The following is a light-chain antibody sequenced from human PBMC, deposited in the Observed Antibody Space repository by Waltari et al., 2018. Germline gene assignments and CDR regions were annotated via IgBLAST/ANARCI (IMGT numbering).Light chain of an antibody. CDR2: WAA. V-gene: IGKV4-1*01. Sequence: DIVMTQSPDSLAVSLGERATINCKSSQSILYRSSHRNALAWYQQKPGQPPKLLFFWAATRGSGAPDRFSVSGSGTDFTLTISSLQAEDVAVYYCQQYYNAPLTFGGGTKVEIK. CDR1: QSILYRSSHRNA. CDR3: QQYYNAPLT. J-gene: IGKJ4*01.